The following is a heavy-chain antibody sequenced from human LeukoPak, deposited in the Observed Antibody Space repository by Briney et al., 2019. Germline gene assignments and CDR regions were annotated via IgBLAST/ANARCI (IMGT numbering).Heavy chain of an antibody. CDR3: ARDRVVTTYGMDV. CDR1: GFTFSSYS. CDR2: ISSDSTYI. D-gene: IGHD2-21*02. Sequence: PGGSLRLSCAASGFTFSSYSMNWVRQAPGKGLEWVSSISSDSTYIYYADSVKGRFSISRDNAKNSLYLQMNGLRAEDTAVYYCARDRVVTTYGMDVWGQGTTVTVSS. V-gene: IGHV3-21*01. J-gene: IGHJ6*02.